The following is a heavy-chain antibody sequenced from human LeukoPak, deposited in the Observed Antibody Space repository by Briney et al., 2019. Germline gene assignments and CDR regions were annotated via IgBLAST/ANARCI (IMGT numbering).Heavy chain of an antibody. D-gene: IGHD6-13*01. J-gene: IGHJ6*02. CDR1: GFTFSNYY. CDR2: ISASGGGT. V-gene: IGHV3-23*01. CDR3: ARLGGGGQQLGGYYYYGMDV. Sequence: GGSLRLSCAASGFTFSNYYMSWIRQAPGKGLQWVSTISASGGGTYYTDSVKGRFTISRDNSKNTLYLQMNSLRPEDTAVYHCARLGGGGQQLGGYYYYGMDVWGQGTTVTVSS.